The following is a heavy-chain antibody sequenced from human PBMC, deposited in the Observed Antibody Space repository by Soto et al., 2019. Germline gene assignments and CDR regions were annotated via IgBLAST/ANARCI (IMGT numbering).Heavy chain of an antibody. J-gene: IGHJ4*02. Sequence: SETLSLTCAVYGGSFSGYYWSWIRQPPGKGLEWIGEINHSGSTNYNPSLKSRVTISVDTSKNQFSLKLSSVTAADTAAYYCARGGGPDCSGGSCQKGSFDYWGQGTLVTVSS. CDR1: GGSFSGYY. CDR3: ARGGGPDCSGGSCQKGSFDY. CDR2: INHSGST. V-gene: IGHV4-34*01. D-gene: IGHD2-15*01.